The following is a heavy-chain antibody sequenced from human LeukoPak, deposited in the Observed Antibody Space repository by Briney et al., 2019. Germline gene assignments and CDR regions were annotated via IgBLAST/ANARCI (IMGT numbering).Heavy chain of an antibody. V-gene: IGHV3-74*01. CDR3: AKPPGLVGVGDY. Sequence: GGSLRLSCAASGFSFSKYWMHWVRQTPGEGLVWVSRIKEDGTYTSYADSVKGRFTISRDNARNTLYLQMNSLRAEDAAVYFCAKPPGLVGVGDYWGQGTLVTLSS. J-gene: IGHJ4*02. CDR1: GFSFSKYW. CDR2: IKEDGTYT. D-gene: IGHD1-26*01.